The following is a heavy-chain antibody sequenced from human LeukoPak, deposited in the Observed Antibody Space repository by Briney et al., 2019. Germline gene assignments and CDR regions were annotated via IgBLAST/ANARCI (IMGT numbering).Heavy chain of an antibody. CDR1: GGSISSYY. V-gene: IGHV4-59*01. Sequence: PSETLSLTCSVSGGSISSYYWTWIRQPPGKGLEWIGYRCYSGSTTYNPSLESRVSISVDTYTSKFSLMLISVTAADTAIYYCARVMGDFETDWGQGTLVTVSS. D-gene: IGHD3-16*01. J-gene: IGHJ1*01. CDR3: ARVMGDFETD. CDR2: RCYSGST.